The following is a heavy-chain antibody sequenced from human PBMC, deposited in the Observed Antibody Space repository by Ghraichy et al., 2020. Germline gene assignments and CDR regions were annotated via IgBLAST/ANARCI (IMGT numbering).Heavy chain of an antibody. CDR1: GFTFSSYG. Sequence: GGSLRLSCAASGFTFSSYGMHWVRQASGKGLEWVAVTSRDGSNKYYGDSVKGRFTISRDNSKNTLYLQMNSLRPEDTATYYCAKDYYYDISNYHRANLSYFYCGMDVWGQRPALTVSS. V-gene: IGHV3-30*18. CDR3: AKDYYYDISNYHRANLSYFYCGMDV. J-gene: IGHJ6*02. D-gene: IGHD3-22*01. CDR2: TSRDGSNK.